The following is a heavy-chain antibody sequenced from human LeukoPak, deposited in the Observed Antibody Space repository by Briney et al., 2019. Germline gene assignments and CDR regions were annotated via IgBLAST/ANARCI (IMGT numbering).Heavy chain of an antibody. J-gene: IGHJ4*02. CDR2: ISSSGSNI. V-gene: IGHV3-48*03. D-gene: IGHD4-11*01. Sequence: SGGSLTLSCAASGFTFGIYEMNWVRQAPGKVLEWVSYISSSGSNIYYADSVKGRFTIYRDNAKNSLYLQMNSLRAEDTAVYYCARSDYSHADIIWGQGTLVTVSS. CDR3: ARSDYSHADII. CDR1: GFTFGIYE.